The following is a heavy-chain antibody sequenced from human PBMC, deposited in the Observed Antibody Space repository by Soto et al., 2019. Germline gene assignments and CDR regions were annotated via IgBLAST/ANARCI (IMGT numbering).Heavy chain of an antibody. D-gene: IGHD3-22*01. J-gene: IGHJ5*02. CDR1: GGTFSRYA. CDR3: ARPIQYYXXXXXQSAWFDP. CDR2: IIPIFGTA. V-gene: IGHV1-69*12. Sequence: QVQLVQSGAEVKKPGSSVKVSCKASGGTFSRYAISWVRQAPGQGLEWMGGIIPIFGTANYAQKFQGRVTIXAXXXXXXAYXXLSXLRSXXXAXXYXARPIQYYXXXXXQSAWFDPWGQGTLVTVSS.